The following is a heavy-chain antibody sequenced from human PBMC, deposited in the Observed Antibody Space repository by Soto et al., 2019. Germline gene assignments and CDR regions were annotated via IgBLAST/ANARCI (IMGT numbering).Heavy chain of an antibody. V-gene: IGHV4-61*01. Sequence: SDTLSLTCTISGGSVSSSFFYLCLVRQPPGQRLEWTGYIYYTGTTNYNPSLASRVAMSVDTSKKQFTLNLRSLTAADTARYYCARRTNSSGWSVFDSWGQGMLVTGYS. D-gene: IGHD6-13*01. CDR2: IYYTGTT. CDR1: GGSVSSSFFY. CDR3: ARRTNSSGWSVFDS. J-gene: IGHJ4*02.